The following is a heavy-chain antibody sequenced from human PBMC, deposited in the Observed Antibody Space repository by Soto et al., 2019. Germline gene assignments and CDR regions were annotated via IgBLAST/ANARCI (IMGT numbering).Heavy chain of an antibody. D-gene: IGHD3-22*01. CDR2: VSYSGST. V-gene: IGHV4-31*03. CDR1: GGSINSDDYY. Sequence: SETLSLTCTVSGGSINSDDYYWSWIRQHPGKGLEWIGYVSYSGSTSYNPSLKSRVSISVDTSKNQFSLNLSSVTAADTAVYYCGRDQVGSSGNLYFYGLDVWGLGTTVPVSS. J-gene: IGHJ6*02. CDR3: GRDQVGSSGNLYFYGLDV.